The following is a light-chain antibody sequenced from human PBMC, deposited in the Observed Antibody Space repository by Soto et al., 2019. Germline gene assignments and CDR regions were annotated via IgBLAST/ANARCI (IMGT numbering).Light chain of an antibody. V-gene: IGLV1-40*01. CDR1: SSNIGAGYD. J-gene: IGLJ1*01. Sequence: VLTQPPSVSGAPGQRVTISCTGSSSNIGAGYDVHWYQQLPGTAPKLLIYGNSNRPSGVPDRFSGSKSGTSASLAITGLQAEDEADYYCRSYDSSLSGYVFGTGTKVTVL. CDR2: GNS. CDR3: RSYDSSLSGYV.